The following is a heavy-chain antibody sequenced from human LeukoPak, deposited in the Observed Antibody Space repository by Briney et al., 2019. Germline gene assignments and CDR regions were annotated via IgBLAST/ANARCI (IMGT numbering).Heavy chain of an antibody. J-gene: IGHJ4*02. CDR1: GFTFSSYE. V-gene: IGHV3-48*03. CDR2: ISSSGDTI. Sequence: GGSLRLSCAGSGFTFSSYEMNWVRQAPGKGLEWIAYISSSGDTIYYADSVKGRFTISRDNAKNSLYLQMNTLRTEDTAVYYCARASYDVLTGWGQGTLVAVSS. CDR3: ARASYDVLTG. D-gene: IGHD3-9*01.